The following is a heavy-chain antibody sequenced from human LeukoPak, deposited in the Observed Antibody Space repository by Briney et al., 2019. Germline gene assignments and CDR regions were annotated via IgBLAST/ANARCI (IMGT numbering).Heavy chain of an antibody. D-gene: IGHD2/OR15-2a*01. CDR1: GYIFSSYW. J-gene: IGHJ4*02. V-gene: IGHV5-51*01. CDR3: ARSPFYYFDY. CDR2: IHPGDSDT. Sequence: GESLKISCKGSGYIFSSYWIGWVRQMPGKGRELMGIIHPGDSDTRYSPSFQGQVTISVDKSISTAYLQWSSLRASDTAMFYCARSPFYYFDYWGLGTLVTVSS.